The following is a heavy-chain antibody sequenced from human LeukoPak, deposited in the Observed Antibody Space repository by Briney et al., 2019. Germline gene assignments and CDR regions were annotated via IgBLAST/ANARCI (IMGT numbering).Heavy chain of an antibody. CDR2: IYSGGST. CDR1: GFTVSSNY. V-gene: IGHV3-66*01. Sequence: GGSLRLSCAASGFTVSSNYMSWVRQAPGKGLEWVSVIYSGGSTYYADSVKGRFTISRDNSKSTLYLQMNSLRAEDTAVYYCARDLGPSYDYVWGSYVRNWFDPWGQGTLVTVSS. D-gene: IGHD3-16*01. J-gene: IGHJ5*02. CDR3: ARDLGPSYDYVWGSYVRNWFDP.